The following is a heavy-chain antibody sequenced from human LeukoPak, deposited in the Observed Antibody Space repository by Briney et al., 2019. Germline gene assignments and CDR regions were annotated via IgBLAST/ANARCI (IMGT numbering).Heavy chain of an antibody. CDR2: IYYSGST. V-gene: IGHV4-59*08. J-gene: IGHJ2*01. CDR1: GGSISSYY. D-gene: IGHD6-19*01. CDR3: ARHGRQWPTNWYFDL. Sequence: SETLSLTCTVSGGSISSYYWSWIRQPPGKGLEWIGYIYYSGSTNYNPSLKSRVTISVDTSKNQFSLKLSSVTAADTAVYYCARHGRQWPTNWYFDLWGRGTLVTVSS.